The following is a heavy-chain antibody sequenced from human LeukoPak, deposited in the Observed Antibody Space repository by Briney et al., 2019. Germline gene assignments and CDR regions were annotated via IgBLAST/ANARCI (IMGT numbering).Heavy chain of an antibody. Sequence: GGSLRLSCAASGFTFSSYSMNWVRQAPGRGLEWVSSISSSSSYIYYADSVKGRFTISRDNAKNSLYLQMNSLRAEDTAVYYCARDRSLYCSSTSCPLLDYWGQGTLVTVSS. CDR3: ARDRSLYCSSTSCPLLDY. J-gene: IGHJ4*02. V-gene: IGHV3-21*01. D-gene: IGHD2-2*01. CDR1: GFTFSSYS. CDR2: ISSSSSYI.